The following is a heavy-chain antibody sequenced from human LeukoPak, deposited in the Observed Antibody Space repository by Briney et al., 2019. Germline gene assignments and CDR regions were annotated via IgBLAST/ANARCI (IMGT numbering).Heavy chain of an antibody. V-gene: IGHV3-15*07. CDR1: GFTFSNAW. Sequence: PGGSLRLSCAASGFTFSNAWMNWVRQAPGKGLEWVGRIKSKTDGGTTDYAAPVKGRFTISRDDSKNTLYLQMNSLKTEDTAVYYSTTGDFWSGSDLNWGQGTLVTVSS. D-gene: IGHD3-3*01. CDR3: TTGDFWSGSDLN. CDR2: IKSKTDGGTT. J-gene: IGHJ4*02.